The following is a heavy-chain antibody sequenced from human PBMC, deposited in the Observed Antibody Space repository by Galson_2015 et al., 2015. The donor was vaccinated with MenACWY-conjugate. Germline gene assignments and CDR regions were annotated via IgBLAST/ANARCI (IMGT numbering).Heavy chain of an antibody. D-gene: IGHD3-16*01. CDR3: ARTRLHLGAGAFDI. CDR2: ISSSGSTI. V-gene: IGHV3-48*03. J-gene: IGHJ3*02. CDR1: GFTFSSYD. Sequence: SLRLSCAASGFTFSSYDMNWVRQAPGKGLEWVSYISSSGSTIYYADSVKGRFTISRDNAKNSLYLQMNSLRAEDTAVYYCARTRLHLGAGAFDIWGQGTMVTVSS.